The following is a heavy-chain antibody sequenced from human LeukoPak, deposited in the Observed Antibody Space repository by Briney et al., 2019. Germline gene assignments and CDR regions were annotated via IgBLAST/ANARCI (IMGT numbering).Heavy chain of an antibody. D-gene: IGHD5-18*01. CDR1: GGSISSGGYY. J-gene: IGHJ4*02. V-gene: IGHV4-31*03. CDR2: IYYSGST. Sequence: SETLSLTCTVSGGSISSGGYYWSWIRQHPGKGREWIGYIYYSGSTYYNPSLKSRVTISVDTSKNQFSLKLTSVTAADTAVYYCARVSPVDTAMAYYFDYWGQGTLVTVSS. CDR3: ARVSPVDTAMAYYFDY.